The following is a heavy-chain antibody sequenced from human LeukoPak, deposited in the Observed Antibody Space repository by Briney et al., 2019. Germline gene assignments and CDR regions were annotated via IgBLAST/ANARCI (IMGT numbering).Heavy chain of an antibody. Sequence: ASVKVSCKASGYTFTGYYMHWVRQAPGQGLEWMGWINPNSGGTNYAQKFQGRVTMTRNTSISTAYMELSSLRSEDTAVYYCARGLYDYVWGSYPNDYWGQGTLVTVSS. V-gene: IGHV1-2*02. J-gene: IGHJ4*02. D-gene: IGHD3-16*02. CDR3: ARGLYDYVWGSYPNDY. CDR2: INPNSGGT. CDR1: GYTFTGYY.